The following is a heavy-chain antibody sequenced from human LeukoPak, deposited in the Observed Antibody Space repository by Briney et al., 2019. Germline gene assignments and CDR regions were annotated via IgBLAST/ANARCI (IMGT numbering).Heavy chain of an antibody. CDR1: GFTFSSYW. D-gene: IGHD3-22*01. V-gene: IGHV3-74*01. Sequence: PGGSLRLSCAASGFTFSSYWMHWVRQAPGKGLVWVSRINSDGSSTSYADSVKGRFTISRDSSKNTLYLQMNSLRAEDTAVYYCAKDLGYYYDSSGYSLFDYWGQGTLVTVSS. CDR3: AKDLGYYYDSSGYSLFDY. CDR2: INSDGSST. J-gene: IGHJ4*02.